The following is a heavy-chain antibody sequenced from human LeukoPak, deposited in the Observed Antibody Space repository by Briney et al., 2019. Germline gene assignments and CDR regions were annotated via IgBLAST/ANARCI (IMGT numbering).Heavy chain of an antibody. CDR3: ARQSNYGMDV. Sequence: PGGSLRLSCAASGFTSSSYWMHWVRQAPGKGLVWVSRINSNGSSTNYADSVKGRFTISRDNAKNTLYLQMNSLRAEDTAVYYCARQSNYGMDVWGQGTTVTVSS. J-gene: IGHJ6*02. CDR1: GFTSSSYW. CDR2: INSNGSST. V-gene: IGHV3-74*01.